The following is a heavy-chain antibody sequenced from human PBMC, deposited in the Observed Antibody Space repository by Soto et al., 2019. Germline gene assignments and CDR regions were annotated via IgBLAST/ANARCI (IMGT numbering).Heavy chain of an antibody. CDR1: GFTFTIYT. CDR2: INGNGGAT. V-gene: IGHV3-23*01. D-gene: IGHD2-15*01. J-gene: IGHJ4*02. Sequence: GGSLRLSCAASGFTFTIYTMSWVRQAPGKGLEWVSAINGNGGATYYAGSVKGRFTISRDNSKNTLYLQMNSLRAEDTAVYYCAKGYCSGGSCSPFDFWGQGTLVTVSS. CDR3: AKGYCSGGSCSPFDF.